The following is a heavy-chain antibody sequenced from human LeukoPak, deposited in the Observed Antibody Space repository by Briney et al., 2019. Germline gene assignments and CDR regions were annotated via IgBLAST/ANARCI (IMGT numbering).Heavy chain of an antibody. D-gene: IGHD2-15*01. Sequence: GRSLRLSCAASGFTFSSYGMNWVRQAPGKGLEWVAVILYDGSHQYYVDSVKGRFTISRDNSKNTLYLQMNSLRPEDTARYYCAKDWCSGSSCYVALDWGQGTLVTVSS. V-gene: IGHV3-30*18. CDR3: AKDWCSGSSCYVALD. CDR2: ILYDGSHQ. CDR1: GFTFSSYG. J-gene: IGHJ4*02.